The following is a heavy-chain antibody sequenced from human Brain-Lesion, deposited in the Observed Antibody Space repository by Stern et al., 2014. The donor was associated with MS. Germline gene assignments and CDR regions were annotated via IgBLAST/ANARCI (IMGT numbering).Heavy chain of an antibody. V-gene: IGHV4-39*02. CDR3: AGEEDIRYCSGGSCTGNWFDP. Sequence: QLQLQESGPGLVKPSETLSLTCTVAGGSVSSTSYAWAWIRQPPGKGLEWIGAIYYSGNTYYSPSLKSRLTISLDPSKNHFSLELGSVTAADTAVYYCAGEEDIRYCSGGSCTGNWFDPWGQGTLVTVSS. J-gene: IGHJ5*02. CDR1: GGSVSSTSYA. CDR2: IYYSGNT. D-gene: IGHD2-15*01.